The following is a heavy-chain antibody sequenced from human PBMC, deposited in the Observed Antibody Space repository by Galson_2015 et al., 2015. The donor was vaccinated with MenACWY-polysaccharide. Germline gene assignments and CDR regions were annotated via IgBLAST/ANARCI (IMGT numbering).Heavy chain of an antibody. Sequence: QSGAEVKKPGESLKISCEGSGYSFTSYWIAWLRQMPGKGLEWMGIIYPGDSDTRYSPSFQGQVTISADKSISTAYLQWSSLKASDTAMYYCARNNYAGLRGYYYGMDVWGQGTTVTVSS. CDR2: IYPGDSDT. CDR3: ARNNYAGLRGYYYGMDV. V-gene: IGHV5-51*01. J-gene: IGHJ6*02. D-gene: IGHD5-12*01. CDR1: GYSFTSYW.